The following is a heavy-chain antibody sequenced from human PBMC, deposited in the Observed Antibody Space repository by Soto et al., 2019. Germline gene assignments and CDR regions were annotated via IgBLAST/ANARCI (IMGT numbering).Heavy chain of an antibody. J-gene: IGHJ4*02. V-gene: IGHV6-1*01. Sequence: PSQTLSLTCAISGESVSSNSAAWNWIGQSPSRGLEWLGRTYYRSKWYSDYAVSVRSRITISPDTSKNQFSLQLNSVTPEDTAVYYCARYTNAWFLDYWGQGTRVTVSS. CDR2: TYYRSKWYS. CDR3: ARYTNAWFLDY. D-gene: IGHD6-19*01. CDR1: GESVSSNSAA.